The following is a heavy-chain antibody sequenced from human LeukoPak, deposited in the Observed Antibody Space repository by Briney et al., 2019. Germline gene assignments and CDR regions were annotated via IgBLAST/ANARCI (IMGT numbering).Heavy chain of an antibody. Sequence: SETLSLTCTVSDGSITNYDWSWVRQPPGKGLEFIGHVHYSGTANYNPSRRSRVTISIDTSKKHFFLKLKSVTAADTAVYYCARGYGDFRVEGRYFHSWGQGTLVAVSS. CDR1: DGSITNYD. V-gene: IGHV4-59*01. CDR2: VHYSGTA. D-gene: IGHD4-17*01. CDR3: ARGYGDFRVEGRYFHS. J-gene: IGHJ4*02.